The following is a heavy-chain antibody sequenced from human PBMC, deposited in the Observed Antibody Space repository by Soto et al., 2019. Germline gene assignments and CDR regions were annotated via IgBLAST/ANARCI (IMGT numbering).Heavy chain of an antibody. J-gene: IGHJ4*02. V-gene: IGHV3-23*01. D-gene: IGHD3-10*01. CDR2: LSGSGETT. Sequence: EVQLLESGGGLVQPGGSLRLSCAASGFTFSNYAMSWVRQAPGKGLEWVSALSGSGETTYYAKSVKGRFTISRDNSKNTLYLQMHSLRAEDTAVYYCAKRPYYYGSGRDNHFDYWGQGTLITVSS. CDR1: GFTFSNYA. CDR3: AKRPYYYGSGRDNHFDY.